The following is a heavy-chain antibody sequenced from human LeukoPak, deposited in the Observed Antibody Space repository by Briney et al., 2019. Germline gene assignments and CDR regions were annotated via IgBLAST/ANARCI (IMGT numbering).Heavy chain of an antibody. J-gene: IGHJ6*02. CDR2: IWYDGSNI. Sequence: PGGSLRLSCAASGFTFSSYGMHWVRQAPGKGLEWVAVIWYDGSNIYYADSVKGRFTISRDNSKNTLYLQMNSLRAEDTAVYYCARPAYDFWSGELYGMDVWGQGTTVTVSS. D-gene: IGHD3-3*01. CDR1: GFTFSSYG. V-gene: IGHV3-33*01. CDR3: ARPAYDFWSGELYGMDV.